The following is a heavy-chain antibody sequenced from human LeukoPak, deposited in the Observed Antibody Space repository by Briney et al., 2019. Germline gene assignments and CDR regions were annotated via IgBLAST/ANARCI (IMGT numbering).Heavy chain of an antibody. Sequence: SVKVSCKASGGTFSSYAISWVRQAPGQGLEWMGGIIPIFGTANYAQKFQGRVTITADESTSTAYMELSSLRSEDTAVYYCARRPYCGGDCYSVGFDYWGPGNPGHRLL. V-gene: IGHV1-69*13. D-gene: IGHD2-21*02. CDR3: ARRPYCGGDCYSVGFDY. CDR2: IIPIFGTA. J-gene: IGHJ4*02. CDR1: GGTFSSYA.